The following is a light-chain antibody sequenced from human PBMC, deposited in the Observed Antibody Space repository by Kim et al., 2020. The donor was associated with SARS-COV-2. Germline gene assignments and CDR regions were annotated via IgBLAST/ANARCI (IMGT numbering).Light chain of an antibody. V-gene: IGLV3-1*01. J-gene: IGLJ1*01. CDR3: QAWVSRTHYV. CDR2: QDN. CDR1: TLVANA. Sequence: SPVQTATISCPGDTLVANAVSCYPQNPGHSPVLVIYQDNNRPSGIPERFSGSISGNTATLTICGTQALYEADYYCQAWVSRTHYVFGSGTKVTVL.